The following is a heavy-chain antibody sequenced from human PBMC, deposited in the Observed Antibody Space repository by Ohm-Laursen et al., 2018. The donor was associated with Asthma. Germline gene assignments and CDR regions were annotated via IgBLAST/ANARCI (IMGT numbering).Heavy chain of an antibody. Sequence: SLRLSCTASGFTFSSYGMHWVRQAPGKGLEWVAVIWYDGSNKYYADSVKGRFTISRDNSKNTLYLQMNSLRAEDTAVYYCARDSGYSYGFDYWGQGTLVTVSS. CDR2: IWYDGSNK. CDR1: GFTFSSYG. V-gene: IGHV3-33*01. CDR3: ARDSGYSYGFDY. D-gene: IGHD5-18*01. J-gene: IGHJ4*02.